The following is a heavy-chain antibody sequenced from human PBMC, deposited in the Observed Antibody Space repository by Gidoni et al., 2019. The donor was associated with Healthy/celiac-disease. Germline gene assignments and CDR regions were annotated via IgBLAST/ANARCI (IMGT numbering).Heavy chain of an antibody. CDR2: ISYDGSNK. Sequence: QVQLVESGGGVVQPGRSLRLSCAASGFTFSSYGMHWVRQAPGKGLEWVAVISYDGSNKYYADSVKGRFTISRDNSKNTLYLQMNSLRAEDTAVYYCAKETDDFWSGTDYWGQGTLVTVSS. D-gene: IGHD3-3*01. V-gene: IGHV3-30*18. CDR3: AKETDDFWSGTDY. J-gene: IGHJ4*02. CDR1: GFTFSSYG.